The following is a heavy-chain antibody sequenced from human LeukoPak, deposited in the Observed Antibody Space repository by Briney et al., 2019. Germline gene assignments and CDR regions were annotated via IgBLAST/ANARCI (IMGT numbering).Heavy chain of an antibody. J-gene: IGHJ5*02. CDR3: ARGRDSDSWYFDWFDT. CDR2: INPNSGGT. CDR1: GYTFTGYF. V-gene: IGHV1-2*02. D-gene: IGHD6-13*01. Sequence: ASVKVSCKASGYTFTGYFIHWVRQAPGQGLEWMEWINPNSGGTNYAQKFQGRVSMTRDTSISTAYMELSSLRSDDTAVYYCARGRDSDSWYFDWFDTWGQETLVTVSS.